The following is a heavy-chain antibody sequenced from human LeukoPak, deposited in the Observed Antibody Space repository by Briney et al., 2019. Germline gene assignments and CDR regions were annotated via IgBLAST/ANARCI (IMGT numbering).Heavy chain of an antibody. CDR2: ILYDGSNK. J-gene: IGHJ4*02. CDR1: GFTFSSYG. V-gene: IGHV3-30*03. D-gene: IGHD2-15*01. CDR3: ASGYCSGGSCDEAGY. Sequence: GGSLRLSCAASGFTFSSYGMHWVRQAPGKGLGWVGVILYDGSNKYYADSVKGRFTISRDNSKNTLYLQMNSPRAEDTAVYYCASGYCSGGSCDEAGYWGQGTLVTVSS.